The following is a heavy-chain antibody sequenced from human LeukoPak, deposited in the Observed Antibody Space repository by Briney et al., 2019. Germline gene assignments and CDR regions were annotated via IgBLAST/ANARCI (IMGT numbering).Heavy chain of an antibody. J-gene: IGHJ3*02. V-gene: IGHV3-30*02. CDR3: AKDPPTFIVGADDAFDI. D-gene: IGHD1-26*01. Sequence: PPGGSLRLSCAASGFTFSSYGMHWVRQAPGKGLEWVAFIRYDGSNKYYADSVKGRFTISRDNSKNTLYLQMNSLRAEDTAVYYCAKDPPTFIVGADDAFDIWGQGTMVTVSS. CDR1: GFTFSSYG. CDR2: IRYDGSNK.